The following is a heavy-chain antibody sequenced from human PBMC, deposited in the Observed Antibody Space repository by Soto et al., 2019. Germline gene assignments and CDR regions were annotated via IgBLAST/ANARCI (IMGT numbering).Heavy chain of an antibody. CDR2: IYYSGST. CDR1: GGSISSGDYY. CDR3: ARGDCDFWSGPIYTPRGVWFDT. V-gene: IGHV4-30-4*01. J-gene: IGHJ5*02. D-gene: IGHD3-3*01. Sequence: PSETLSLTCTVSGGSISSGDYYWSWIRQPPGKGLEWIGYIYYSGSTYYNPSLKSRVTISVDTSKNQFSLKLSSVTAADTAVYYCARGDCDFWSGPIYTPRGVWFDTWGQGTLVTVSS.